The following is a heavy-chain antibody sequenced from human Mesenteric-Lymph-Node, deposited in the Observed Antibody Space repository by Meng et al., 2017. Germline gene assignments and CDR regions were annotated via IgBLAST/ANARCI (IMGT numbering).Heavy chain of an antibody. CDR2: INHSGST. D-gene: IGHD6-19*01. CDR1: GGSFSGYY. V-gene: IGHV4-34*01. J-gene: IGHJ4*02. CDR3: ARGKNKQWLVPEGLLAY. Sequence: QAHPQQWGAGLLKPSETPSLTCAVYGGSFSGYYWSWIRQPPGKGLEWIGEINHSGSTNYNPSLKSRVTISVDTSKNQFSLKLSSVTAADTAVYYCARGKNKQWLVPEGLLAYWGQGTLVTVSS.